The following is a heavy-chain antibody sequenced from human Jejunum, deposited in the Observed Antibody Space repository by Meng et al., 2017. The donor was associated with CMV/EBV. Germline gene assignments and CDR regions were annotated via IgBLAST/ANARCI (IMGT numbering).Heavy chain of an antibody. CDR1: GGSISNHY. Sequence: QVQLQESGPGLVKPSETLSLTCTVSGGSISNHYWSWIRQSAGKGLEWIGRFYSSDTYNYHPSLNSRLTMSLDTSKNQFSLNLSSVTAADTAIYYCARGPGASTREGFDYWGLGTLVTVS. V-gene: IGHV4-4*07. CDR3: ARGPGASTREGFDY. D-gene: IGHD1-26*01. J-gene: IGHJ4*02. CDR2: FYSSDTY.